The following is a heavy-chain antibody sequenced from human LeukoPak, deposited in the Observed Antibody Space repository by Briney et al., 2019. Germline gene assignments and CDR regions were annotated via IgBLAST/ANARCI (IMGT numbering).Heavy chain of an antibody. D-gene: IGHD6-13*01. CDR1: GFTFSSYA. J-gene: IGHJ4*02. V-gene: IGHV3-23*01. CDR2: ISGSGGST. Sequence: GGSLRLSCAASGFTFSSYAMRWVRQAPGKGLEWVSAISGSGGSTYYADSVKGRFTISRDNSKNTLYLQMNSLRAEDTAVYYCAKDGIAAAGTGCFDYWGQGTLVTVSS. CDR3: AKDGIAAAGTGCFDY.